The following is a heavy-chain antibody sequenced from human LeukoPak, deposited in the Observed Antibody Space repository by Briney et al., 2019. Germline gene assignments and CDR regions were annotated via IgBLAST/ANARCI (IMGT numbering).Heavy chain of an antibody. D-gene: IGHD2-2*01. J-gene: IGHJ5*02. V-gene: IGHV4-34*01. CDR1: GGSFSGYF. CDR2: INHSGRT. CDR3: ARGGRGVPTARRFKPANWFDP. Sequence: SETLSLTCAVYGGSFSGYFWIWIRQPPGKGLEWIGEINHSGRTNYNPSLKSRVTISVDTSKNQFSRKVNSVTAADTALYYCARGGRGVPTARRFKPANWFDPWGQGTLVTIFS.